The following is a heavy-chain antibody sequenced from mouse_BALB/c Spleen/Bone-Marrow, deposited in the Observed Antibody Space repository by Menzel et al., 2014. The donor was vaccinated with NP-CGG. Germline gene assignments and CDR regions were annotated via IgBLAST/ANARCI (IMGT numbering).Heavy chain of an antibody. CDR3: ARNYYGSSAC. V-gene: IGHV2-2*02. CDR1: GFSLTSYG. CDR2: IWSGGST. D-gene: IGHD1-1*01. Sequence: QVHVKQSGPGLVQPSQSLSITCTVSGFSLTSYGVHWVRQSPGKGLEWLGVIWSGGSTAYNAAFISRLSISKDNSKSQVFFKMNSMQANDTAIYYCARNYYGSSACGGQGTLVTVSA. J-gene: IGHJ3*01.